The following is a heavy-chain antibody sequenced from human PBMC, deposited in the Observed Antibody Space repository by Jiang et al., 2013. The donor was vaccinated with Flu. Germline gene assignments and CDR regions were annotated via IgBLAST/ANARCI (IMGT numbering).Heavy chain of an antibody. CDR2: ISGSGGST. J-gene: IGHJ2*01. Sequence: RLSCAASGFTFSSYAMSWVRQAPGKGLEWVSAISGSGGSTYYADSVKGRFTISRDNSKNTLYLQMNSLRAEDTAVYYCAKGWVYGDYSENWYFDLWGRGTLVTVSS. V-gene: IGHV3-23*01. CDR3: AKGWVYGDYSENWYFDL. D-gene: IGHD4-17*01. CDR1: GFTFSSYA.